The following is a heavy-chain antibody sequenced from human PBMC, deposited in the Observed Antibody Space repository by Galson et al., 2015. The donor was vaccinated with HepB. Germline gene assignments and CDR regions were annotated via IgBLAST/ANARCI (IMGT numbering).Heavy chain of an antibody. Sequence: VKVSCKVPGYTFTDYYIHWVQQAPGRGLEWMGLVDAEDGESIYAEKFQGRVTITEDTSTDTAYMELSSLRSEDTAVYYCATSRAGCGDNGGVCLYDALDIWGQGTMVTVSS. CDR1: GYTFTDYY. V-gene: IGHV1-69-2*01. J-gene: IGHJ3*02. CDR3: ATSRAGCGDNGGVCLYDALDI. CDR2: VDAEDGES. D-gene: IGHD2-8*02.